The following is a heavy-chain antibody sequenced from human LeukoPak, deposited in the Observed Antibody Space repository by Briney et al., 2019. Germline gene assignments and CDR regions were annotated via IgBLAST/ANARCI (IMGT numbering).Heavy chain of an antibody. D-gene: IGHD2-2*02. CDR2: ISYDGSNK. Sequence: GGSLRLSCAASGFTFSSYGMHWVRQAPGKGLEWVAVISYDGSNKYYADSVKGRFTISRDNSKNTLYLQMNSLRAEDTAVYYCAKVSRYCSSTSCYTWYYYYGMDVWGQGTTVTVSS. CDR3: AKVSRYCSSTSCYTWYYYYGMDV. CDR1: GFTFSSYG. J-gene: IGHJ6*02. V-gene: IGHV3-30*18.